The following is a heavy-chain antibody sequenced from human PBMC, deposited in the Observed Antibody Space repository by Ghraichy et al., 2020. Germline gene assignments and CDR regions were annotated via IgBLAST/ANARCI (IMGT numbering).Heavy chain of an antibody. CDR1: GFTFSNFD. CDR2: IIRSSSAI. CDR3: ARGVTAVPGVFDH. D-gene: IGHD6-19*01. Sequence: GGSLRLSCAASGFTFSNFDMNWVRQAPGKGLEWVSYIIRSSSAIYYADSVRGRFTISRDNAKNSIYLQMNSLRAEDTAMYYCARGVTAVPGVFDHWGQGTVVTVSS. J-gene: IGHJ4*02. V-gene: IGHV3-48*01.